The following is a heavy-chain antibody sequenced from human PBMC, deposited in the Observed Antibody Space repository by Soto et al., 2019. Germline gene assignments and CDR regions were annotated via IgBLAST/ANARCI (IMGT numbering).Heavy chain of an antibody. CDR1: GGTLSDHG. Sequence: QVQLEQSGAEVKKPGSSVKISCKASGGTLSDHGVSWLRQAPGQGLEWVGGTIPVFNTAQYAPKFKGRVTIAADKSTNIAYMELGSLRSGDTAFYYCARGVYGSGNYYTGPSAFDMLGQGTLVIVSS. CDR3: ARGVYGSGNYYTGPSAFDM. D-gene: IGHD3-10*01. CDR2: TIPVFNTA. J-gene: IGHJ3*02. V-gene: IGHV1-69*06.